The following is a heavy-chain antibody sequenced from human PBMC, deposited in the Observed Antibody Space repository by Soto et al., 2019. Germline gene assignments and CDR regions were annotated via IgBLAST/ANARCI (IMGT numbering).Heavy chain of an antibody. J-gene: IGHJ6*02. CDR2: IYYSGST. V-gene: IGHV4-31*03. D-gene: IGHD2-21*02. Sequence: SETLSLTCTVSGGSISSGGYYWSWIRQHPGKGLEWIGYIYYSGSTYYNPSLKSRVTISVDTSKNQFSLKLSSVTAADTAVYYCRGAYCGGDCFTPYYYYGMDVWGQGTTVPVSS. CDR3: RGAYCGGDCFTPYYYYGMDV. CDR1: GGSISSGGYY.